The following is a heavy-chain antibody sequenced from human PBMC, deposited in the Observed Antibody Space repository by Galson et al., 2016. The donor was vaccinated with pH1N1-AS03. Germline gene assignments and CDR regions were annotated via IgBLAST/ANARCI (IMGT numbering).Heavy chain of an antibody. CDR2: ISSSGNYK. CDR1: GFTFSSYS. V-gene: IGHV3-21*01. CDR3: ARSRSPDYYDSSTYRPDAFDI. D-gene: IGHD3-22*01. J-gene: IGHJ3*02. Sequence: SLRLSCAASGFTFSSYSMNWVRQAPGKGLEWVSSISSSGNYKYYADSVKGRFTDSRDNAMNSLYLQMNSLRAEDTALYYCARSRSPDYYDSSTYRPDAFDIWGQGTMVTVSS.